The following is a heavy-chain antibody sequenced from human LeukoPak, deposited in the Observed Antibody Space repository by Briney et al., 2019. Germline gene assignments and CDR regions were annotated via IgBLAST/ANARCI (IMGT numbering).Heavy chain of an antibody. D-gene: IGHD3-10*01. CDR3: ARGSYFYGSGSFMGSDY. CDR2: INAGNGNT. CDR1: GYTFTNYA. J-gene: IGHJ4*02. V-gene: IGHV1-3*01. Sequence: ASVKVSCKASGYTFTNYAVHWVRQAPGQRLEWMGWINAGNGNTEYSQNFQDRDTITRDTSATTAYMELSSLRSEDTAVYYCARGSYFYGSGSFMGSDYWGQGTLVTVSS.